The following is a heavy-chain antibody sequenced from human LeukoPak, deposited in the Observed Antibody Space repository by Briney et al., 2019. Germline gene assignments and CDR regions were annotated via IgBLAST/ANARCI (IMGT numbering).Heavy chain of an antibody. V-gene: IGHV1-18*01. CDR1: GYTFTSYG. D-gene: IGHD3-22*01. CDR2: ISAYNGNT. J-gene: IGHJ4*02. Sequence: ASVKVSCKASGYTFTSYGISWVRQAPGQGLEWMGWISAYNGNTNHAQKLQGRVTMTTDTSTSTAYMELRSLRSDDTAVHYCAGVRSYYDSSAYDYWGQGTLVTVSS. CDR3: AGVRSYYDSSAYDY.